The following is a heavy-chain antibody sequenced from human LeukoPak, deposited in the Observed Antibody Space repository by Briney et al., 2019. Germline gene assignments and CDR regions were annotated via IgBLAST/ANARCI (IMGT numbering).Heavy chain of an antibody. CDR1: GYTFSSCG. CDR2: INTYNGNT. CDR3: ARGELLDAFHI. D-gene: IGHD1-7*01. Sequence: ASVKVSCKASGYTFSSCGISWVRQAPGQGLEWMGWINTYNGNTNYAQKVQGRVTMTTDTSTSTAYMELRSLRSDDTAVYCCARGELLDAFHIWGQGTMVTVSS. J-gene: IGHJ3*02. V-gene: IGHV1-18*01.